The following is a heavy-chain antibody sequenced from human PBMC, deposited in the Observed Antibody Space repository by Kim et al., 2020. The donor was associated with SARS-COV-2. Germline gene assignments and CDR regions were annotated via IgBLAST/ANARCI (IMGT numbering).Heavy chain of an antibody. CDR3: ARDPSVGSSTSWTYYYYYYGMDV. Sequence: ASVKVSCKASGYTFTGYYMHWVRQAPGQGLEWMGWINPNSGGTNYAQKFQGRVTMTRDTSISTAYMELSRLRSDDTAVYYCARDPSVGSSTSWTYYYYYYGMDVWGQGTTVTVSS. CDR2: INPNSGGT. J-gene: IGHJ6*02. D-gene: IGHD2-2*01. CDR1: GYTFTGYY. V-gene: IGHV1-2*02.